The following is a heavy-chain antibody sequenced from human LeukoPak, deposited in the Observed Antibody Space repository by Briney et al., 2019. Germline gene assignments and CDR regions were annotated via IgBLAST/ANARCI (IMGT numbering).Heavy chain of an antibody. CDR3: ARYSGSFPGWLDP. CDR1: GLTFSSSW. Sequence: GGSLRLSCAASGLTFSSSWMNWIRQAPGKGPEWLANINPAGSQKDYVDSVKGRFTISRDNAKDSVFLQMNNLRAEDTAVYYCARYSGSFPGWLDPWGPGTLVTVSS. J-gene: IGHJ5*02. CDR2: INPAGSQK. V-gene: IGHV3-7*01. D-gene: IGHD1-26*01.